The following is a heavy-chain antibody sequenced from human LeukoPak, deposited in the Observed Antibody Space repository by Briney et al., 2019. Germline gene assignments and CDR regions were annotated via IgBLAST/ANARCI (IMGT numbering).Heavy chain of an antibody. Sequence: GGSLRLSCAASGFTFSSYAMHWVRQAPGKGLEWVAVISYDGSNKYYADSVKGRFTISRDQANNTLYLQMNTLRDEDTAVYYCARGPRYSFYWGQGTLVSVSS. CDR2: ISYDGSNK. D-gene: IGHD6-13*01. CDR1: GFTFSSYA. J-gene: IGHJ4*02. V-gene: IGHV3-30*14. CDR3: ARGPRYSFY.